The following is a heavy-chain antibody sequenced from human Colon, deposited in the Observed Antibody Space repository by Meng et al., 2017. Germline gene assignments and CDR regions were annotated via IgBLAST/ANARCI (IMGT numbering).Heavy chain of an antibody. CDR2: IYQSGST. Sequence: SETLSLTCTVSGSSITGRYYWGWIRQSPVTGLEWLGTIYQSGSTSYNPSLMSRVTISIDTSKNQFSLNLSSVTAADTAVYYCARAGVLSSGDWFNPWGQGALVTVSS. V-gene: IGHV4-38-2*02. CDR1: GSSITGRYY. J-gene: IGHJ5*02. CDR3: ARAGVLSSGDWFNP. D-gene: IGHD2/OR15-2a*01.